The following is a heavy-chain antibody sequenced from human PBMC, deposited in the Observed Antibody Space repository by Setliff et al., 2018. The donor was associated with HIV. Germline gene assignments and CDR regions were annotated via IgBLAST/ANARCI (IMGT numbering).Heavy chain of an antibody. J-gene: IGHJ4*02. Sequence: PSETLSLTCTVPGGSINDQYWSWIRQPPGKGLEFIGSIHYNDGKTYYNAALRSRVTISADTSKNQFSLKLSSVTAADTAVYYCARGSWKDGAQGYFFDHWGQGTLVTVSS. CDR3: ARGSWKDGAQGYFFDH. CDR2: IHYNDGKT. CDR1: GGSINDQY. V-gene: IGHV4-39*07. D-gene: IGHD1-1*01.